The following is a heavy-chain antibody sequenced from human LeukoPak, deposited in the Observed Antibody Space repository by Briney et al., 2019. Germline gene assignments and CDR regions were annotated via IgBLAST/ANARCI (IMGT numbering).Heavy chain of an antibody. J-gene: IGHJ6*02. Sequence: PSQTLSLTCAVSGGSISSGGYSWSWIRQPPGKGLEWIGYIYHSGSTYYNPSLKSRVTISVDRSKNQFSLKLSSVTAADTAVYYCAGTVLGCYYGMDVWGQGTTVTVSS. CDR1: GGSISSGGYS. D-gene: IGHD3-16*01. CDR2: IYHSGST. CDR3: AGTVLGCYYGMDV. V-gene: IGHV4-30-2*01.